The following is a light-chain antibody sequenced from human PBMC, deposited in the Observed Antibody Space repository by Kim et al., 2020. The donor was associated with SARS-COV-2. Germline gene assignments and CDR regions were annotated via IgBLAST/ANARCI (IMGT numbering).Light chain of an antibody. Sequence: VTISCTGSSSNIGAGYDVHWHQQIPGRPPKLLVYDNTNRPSGVPYRFSGSKSGTSASLAITGLQADDEADYYCQSYDNSLSGSRVFGGGTKLTVL. V-gene: IGLV1-40*01. CDR1: SSNIGAGYD. J-gene: IGLJ3*02. CDR3: QSYDNSLSGSRV. CDR2: DNT.